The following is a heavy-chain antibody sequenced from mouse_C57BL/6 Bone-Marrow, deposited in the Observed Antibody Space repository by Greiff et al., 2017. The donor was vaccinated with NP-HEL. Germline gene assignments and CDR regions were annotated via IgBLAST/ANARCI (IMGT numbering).Heavy chain of an antibody. CDR1: GYTFTSYW. CDR3: LTTVVAPRFAY. CDR2: IYPGNSDT. D-gene: IGHD1-1*01. Sequence: LQQSGTVLARPGASVKMSCKTSGYTFTSYWMHWVKQRPGQGLEWIGAIYPGNSDTSYNQKFKGKAKLTAVTSASTAYMELSSLTNEDSAVYYCLTTVVAPRFAYWGQGTLVTVSA. V-gene: IGHV1-5*01. J-gene: IGHJ3*01.